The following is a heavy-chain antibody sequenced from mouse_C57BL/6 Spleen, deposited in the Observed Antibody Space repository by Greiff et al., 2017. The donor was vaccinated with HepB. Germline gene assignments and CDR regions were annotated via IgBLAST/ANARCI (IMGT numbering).Heavy chain of an antibody. CDR2: ISSGGSYT. Sequence: EVKLMESGGDLVKPGGSLKLSCAASGFTFSSYGMSWVRQTPDKRLEWVATISSGGSYTYYPDSVKGRFTISRDNAKNTLYLQMSSLKSEDTAMYYCARPRSAYWGQGTLVTVSA. CDR1: GFTFSSYG. CDR3: ARPRSAY. J-gene: IGHJ3*01. V-gene: IGHV5-6*01.